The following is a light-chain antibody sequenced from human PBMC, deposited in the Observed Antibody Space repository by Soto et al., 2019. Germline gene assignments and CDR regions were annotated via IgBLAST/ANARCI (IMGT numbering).Light chain of an antibody. CDR2: DAS. V-gene: IGKV3-11*01. J-gene: IGKJ4*01. Sequence: EIVLTQSPATLSLSPGERATLSCRASQSVTRYLAWYQQKPGQAPRLLIYDASNRATGIPARFSGSRSGTYFSLTISSLEPEDFAVYYCQQRSNLPPLTFGGGTKVEIK. CDR3: QQRSNLPPLT. CDR1: QSVTRY.